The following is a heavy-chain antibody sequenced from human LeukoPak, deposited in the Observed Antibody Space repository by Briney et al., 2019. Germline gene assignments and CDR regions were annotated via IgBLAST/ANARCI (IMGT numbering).Heavy chain of an antibody. V-gene: IGHV4-59*08. CDR3: ARHWEAAAGFDP. D-gene: IGHD6-13*01. CDR1: GGSISSYY. CDR2: IYYSGST. Sequence: SETLSLTCTVSGGSISSYYWSWIRQPPGKGLEWIGYIYYSGSTNYNPSLKSRVTISVDTSKNQFSLKLSSVTAADTAVYYCARHWEAAAGFDPWGQGTLVTVSS. J-gene: IGHJ5*02.